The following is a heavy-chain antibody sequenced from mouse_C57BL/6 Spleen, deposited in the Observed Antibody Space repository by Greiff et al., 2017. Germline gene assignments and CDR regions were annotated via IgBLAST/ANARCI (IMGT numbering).Heavy chain of an antibody. V-gene: IGHV6-6*01. J-gene: IGHJ4*01. D-gene: IGHD1-1*01. CDR1: GFTFSDAW. CDR2: IRNKANNHAT. Sequence: VQLKESGGGLVQPGGSMKLSCAASGFTFSDAWMDWVRQSPEKGLEWVAEIRNKANNHATYYAESVKGRFTISSDDSKSSVYLQMNSLRAEDTGIYYCTRTDGSSWNYAMDYWGQGASVTVSS. CDR3: TRTDGSSWNYAMDY.